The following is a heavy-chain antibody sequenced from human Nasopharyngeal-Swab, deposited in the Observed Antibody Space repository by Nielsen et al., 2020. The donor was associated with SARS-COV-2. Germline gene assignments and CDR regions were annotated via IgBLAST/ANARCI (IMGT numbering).Heavy chain of an antibody. Sequence: VRQMPGKGLEWVSAISGSGGSTYYADSVKGRFTISRDNSKNTLYLQMNSLRAEDTAVYYCAKGPFYDFWSGYYWDYWGQGTLVTVSS. J-gene: IGHJ4*02. CDR3: AKGPFYDFWSGYYWDY. CDR2: ISGSGGST. V-gene: IGHV3-23*01. D-gene: IGHD3-3*01.